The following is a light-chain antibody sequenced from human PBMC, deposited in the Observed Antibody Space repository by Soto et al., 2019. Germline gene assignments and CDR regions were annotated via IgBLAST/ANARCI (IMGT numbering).Light chain of an antibody. J-gene: IGKJ1*01. CDR2: GAS. CDR3: QQYGSSPGWT. Sequence: LMQSPGALSLSPGQRDTFSCRASQSVSSSYLAWYQQKPGQAPRLLIYGASSRATGIPDRFSGSGSGTGFTLTISRLEPEDFAVYYCQQYGSSPGWTFGQGTKV. V-gene: IGKV3-20*01. CDR1: QSVSSSY.